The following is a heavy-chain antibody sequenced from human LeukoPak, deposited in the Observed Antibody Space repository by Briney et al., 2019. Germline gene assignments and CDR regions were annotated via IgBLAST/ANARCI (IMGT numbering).Heavy chain of an antibody. CDR2: VYGNGNT. CDR1: GFSVANDR. Sequence: GGSLRLSCAASGFSVANDRMSWVRQPPGKGLEWVSTVYGNGNTAYTDSVKGRFTISRDNSKNTLLLQMNSLRAEDTAVYFCVRERLGAIVENWGRGVLVIVSS. CDR3: VRERLGAIVEN. J-gene: IGHJ4*02. D-gene: IGHD3-16*02. V-gene: IGHV3-53*01.